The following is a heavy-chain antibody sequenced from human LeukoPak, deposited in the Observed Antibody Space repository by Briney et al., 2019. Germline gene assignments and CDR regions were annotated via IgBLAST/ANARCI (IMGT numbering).Heavy chain of an antibody. CDR2: ISSSSSYI. V-gene: IGHV3-21*06. J-gene: IGHJ6*02. Sequence: GGSLRLSCAASGFTFRKYKMNWVRQAPGKGLEWVASISSSSSYIYYADSLKGRFTISRDNANNSLYLQMSSLSAEDTAVYHCARDPIVVVPAATPGGSSYYYYYGLDVWGQGTSVSVSS. CDR1: GFTFRKYK. CDR3: ARDPIVVVPAATPGGSSYYYYYGLDV. D-gene: IGHD2-2*01.